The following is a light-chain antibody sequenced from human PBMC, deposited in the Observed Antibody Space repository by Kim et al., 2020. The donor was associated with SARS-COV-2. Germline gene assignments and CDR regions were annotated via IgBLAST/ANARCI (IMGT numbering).Light chain of an antibody. J-gene: IGLJ3*02. CDR3: GTWDSSLSAWV. Sequence: GQKVTVAGSGSSSNIGNNYVSWYQQLPGTAPKLLLYDNDRRPSGIPDRFSGSKSGTSATLGITGLQTGDEADYYCGTWDSSLSAWVFGGGTQLTVL. CDR1: SSNIGNNY. V-gene: IGLV1-51*01. CDR2: DND.